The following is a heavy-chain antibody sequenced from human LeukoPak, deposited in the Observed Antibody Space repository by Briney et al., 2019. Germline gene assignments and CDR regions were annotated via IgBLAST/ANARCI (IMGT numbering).Heavy chain of an antibody. J-gene: IGHJ4*02. Sequence: GGSLRLSCAASGFTFSNYNMNWVRQAPGKGLEWVSSITRSSNIYYPDSVMGRFTISRDNAKNSVYLQMNSLRVEDTAVYYCARVIAARPGDYFDYWGQGSLVTVSS. CDR3: ARVIAARPGDYFDY. CDR1: GFTFSNYN. D-gene: IGHD6-6*01. CDR2: ITRSSNI. V-gene: IGHV3-69-1*01.